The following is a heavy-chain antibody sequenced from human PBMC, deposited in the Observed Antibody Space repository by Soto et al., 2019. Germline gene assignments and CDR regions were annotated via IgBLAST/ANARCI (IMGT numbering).Heavy chain of an antibody. Sequence: GPGPTFSSETLSLTCSVSGGSMSNYYWSWIRQPPGKGLEWIGYIYYNGRTNYNPSLKSRVTMSVATSRNQFSLNLRSVTAADTAVYSCARDYSPELGTPSARVNRLDPWGQGSLVTVSS. V-gene: IGHV4-59*01. CDR3: ARDYSPELGTPSARVNRLDP. CDR1: GGSMSNYY. CDR2: IYYNGRT. J-gene: IGHJ5*02. D-gene: IGHD4-4*01.